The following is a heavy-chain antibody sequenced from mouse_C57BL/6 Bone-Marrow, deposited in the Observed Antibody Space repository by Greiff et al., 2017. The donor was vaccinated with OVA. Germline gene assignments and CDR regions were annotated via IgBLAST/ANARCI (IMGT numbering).Heavy chain of an antibody. J-gene: IGHJ2*01. V-gene: IGHV1-81*01. CDR2: IYPRSGNT. Sequence: VHLVESGAELARPGASVKLSCKASGYTFTSYGISWVKQRTGQGLEWIGEIYPRSGNTYYNEKFKGKATLTADKSSSTAYMELRSLTSEDSAVYFCADDGYPFDYWGQGTTLTVSS. CDR1: GYTFTSYG. D-gene: IGHD2-3*01. CDR3: ADDGYPFDY.